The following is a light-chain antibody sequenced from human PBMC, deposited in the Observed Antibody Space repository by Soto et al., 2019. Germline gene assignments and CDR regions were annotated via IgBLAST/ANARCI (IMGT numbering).Light chain of an antibody. V-gene: IGLV2-14*03. CDR3: SSFTDASTRV. J-gene: IGLJ1*01. CDR1: SSDVGGYNY. Sequence: QSALTQPASVSGSPGQSITISCTGTSSDVGGYNYVSWYQQHPGKAPKLTIYEVTNRPSGVSNRFSGSKSDSTASLTIAGLQSEDEAEYYCSSFTDASTRVFGTGTKVTVL. CDR2: EVT.